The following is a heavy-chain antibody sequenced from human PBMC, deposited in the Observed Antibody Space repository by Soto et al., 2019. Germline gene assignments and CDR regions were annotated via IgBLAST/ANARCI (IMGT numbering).Heavy chain of an antibody. CDR3: AKNIEAHGWGGGDV. J-gene: IGHJ6*02. Sequence: EEQLVESGGAVVQPGGSLRLSCEASGFSFGSYTMHWVRQAPGKGLEWVSLISWNGGSSFYADSVKGRFTISRDNSKDPLYLQMNNLRPEDSAFYYCAKNIEAHGWGGGDVWGHGTTVTVSS. V-gene: IGHV3-43*01. CDR2: ISWNGGSS. CDR1: GFSFGSYT. D-gene: IGHD3-10*01.